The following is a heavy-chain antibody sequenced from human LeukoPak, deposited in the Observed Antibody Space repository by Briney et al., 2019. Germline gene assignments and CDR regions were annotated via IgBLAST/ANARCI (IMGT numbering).Heavy chain of an antibody. Sequence: GASVKVSCKASGDTFSSYAISWVRQAPGQGLEWMGWISAYNGNTNYAQKLQGRVTMTTDTSTSTAYMELRSLRSDDTAVYYCARDRGSLLDYWGQGTLVTVSS. CDR3: ARDRGSLLDY. CDR1: GDTFSSYA. V-gene: IGHV1-18*01. J-gene: IGHJ4*02. D-gene: IGHD3-16*02. CDR2: ISAYNGNT.